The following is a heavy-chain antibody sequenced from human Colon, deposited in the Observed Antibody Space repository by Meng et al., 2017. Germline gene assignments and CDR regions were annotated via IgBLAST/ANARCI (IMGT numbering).Heavy chain of an antibody. Sequence: VGVAGGGLGQPGGSPRLSCAASGFTFTTYWMSWLRQAPGKGLEWVAHIKKDGSETYYVDSVKGRFTISRDNAKNSLYLQLNSLGAEDTAVYYCAKYSSRALEYWGQGTLVTVSS. CDR2: IKKDGSET. D-gene: IGHD6-13*01. CDR3: AKYSSRALEY. J-gene: IGHJ4*02. V-gene: IGHV3-7*01. CDR1: GFTFTTYW.